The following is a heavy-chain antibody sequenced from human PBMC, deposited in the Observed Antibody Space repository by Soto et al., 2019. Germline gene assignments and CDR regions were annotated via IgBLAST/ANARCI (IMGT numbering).Heavy chain of an antibody. V-gene: IGHV4-39*01. CDR2: IHYRGST. D-gene: IGHD4-17*01. CDR3: ARLATTVSTPNY. Sequence: ASETLSLTCAVSGGSVSVDSYYWAWIRRPPGKGLEWIATIHYRGSTYYATSLKSRVTISIDTSKNQFSLMLASVTATDTAFYYCARLATTVSTPNYWGQGTLVTVSS. CDR1: GGSVSVDSYY. J-gene: IGHJ4*02.